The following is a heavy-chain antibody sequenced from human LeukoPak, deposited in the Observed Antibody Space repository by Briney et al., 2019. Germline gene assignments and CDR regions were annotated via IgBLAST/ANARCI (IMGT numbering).Heavy chain of an antibody. CDR2: ISAYNGNT. CDR3: ARDRLGYSSSWYAGYFDY. V-gene: IGHV1-18*01. J-gene: IGHJ4*02. CDR1: GYTFTSYG. Sequence: ASVKVSCKASGYTFTSYGNSWVRQAPGQGLEWMGWISAYNGNTNYAQKLQGRVTMTTDTSTSTAYMELRSLRSDDTAVYYCARDRLGYSSSWYAGYFDYWGQGTLVTVSS. D-gene: IGHD6-13*01.